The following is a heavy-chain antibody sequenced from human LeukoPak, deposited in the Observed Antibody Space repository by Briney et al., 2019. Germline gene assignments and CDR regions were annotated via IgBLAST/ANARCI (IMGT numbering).Heavy chain of an antibody. J-gene: IGHJ5*02. V-gene: IGHV1-8*01. D-gene: IGHD3-10*01. CDR3: ARTLYYGSSNWFDP. CDR1: GYTFTSYD. CDR2: MNPNSGNT. Sequence: ASVKVSCKASGYTFTSYDINWVRQATGQGLEWMGWMNPNSGNTGYAQKFQGRVSITRDTSISTAYMELSSLRSEDTAVYYCARTLYYGSSNWFDPWGQGTLVTVSS.